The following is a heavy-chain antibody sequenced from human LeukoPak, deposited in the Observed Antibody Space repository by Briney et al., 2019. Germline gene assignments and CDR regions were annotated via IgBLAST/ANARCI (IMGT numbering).Heavy chain of an antibody. D-gene: IGHD3-10*01. CDR2: VYHSGST. CDR3: AREVINSEFDY. V-gene: IGHV4-4*02. J-gene: IGHJ4*02. CDR1: GDSINTNHW. Sequence: SETLSLTCTVSGDSINTNHWWGWVRQPPGKGLEWIGEVYHSGSTNYSPSLKSRGTISIEKSKTMYSLILNFVTPPATAVYFCAREVINSEFDYWGQGILVTVSS.